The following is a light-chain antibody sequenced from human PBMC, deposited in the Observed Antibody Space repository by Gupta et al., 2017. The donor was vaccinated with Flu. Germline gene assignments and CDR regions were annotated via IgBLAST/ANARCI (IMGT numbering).Light chain of an antibody. J-gene: IGKJ2*01. V-gene: IGKV5-2*01. CDR3: PQHDNFPFT. CDR1: QDIDDD. CDR2: EAT. Sequence: PAFMSAAPGDKVSISCKASQDIDDDVNWYQQKTGQAATFIIQEATTLRPGTPPRFSGSGYGTDFTLTIKNLESEDAAYYSCPQHDNFPFTFGQGTNMEIK.